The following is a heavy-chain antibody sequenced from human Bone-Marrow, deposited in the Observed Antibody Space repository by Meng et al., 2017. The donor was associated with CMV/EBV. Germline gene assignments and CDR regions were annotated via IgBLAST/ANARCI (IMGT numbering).Heavy chain of an antibody. CDR3: ARDYGNYDSSGYYPH. V-gene: IGHV3-48*04. Sequence: GESLKISCAASGFTFSSYSMNWVRQAPGKGLERVSYISSSSSTIYYADSVKGRFTISRDNAKNSLYLQMNSLRAEDTAVYYCARDYGNYDSSGYYPHWGQGTLVTVSS. D-gene: IGHD3-22*01. CDR2: ISSSSSTI. CDR1: GFTFSSYS. J-gene: IGHJ4*02.